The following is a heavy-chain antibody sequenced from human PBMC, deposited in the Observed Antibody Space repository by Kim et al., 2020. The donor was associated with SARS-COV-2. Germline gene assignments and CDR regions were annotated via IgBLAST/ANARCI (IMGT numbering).Heavy chain of an antibody. CDR1: GFTFSSYG. J-gene: IGHJ4*02. Sequence: GGSLRLSCAASGFTFSSYGMHWVRQAPGKGLEWVAVISYDGSNKYYADSVKGRFTISRDNSKNTLYLQMNSLRAEDTAVYYCAKGSITMVRGVIIGFDYWGQGTLVTVSS. V-gene: IGHV3-30*18. CDR2: ISYDGSNK. D-gene: IGHD3-10*01. CDR3: AKGSITMVRGVIIGFDY.